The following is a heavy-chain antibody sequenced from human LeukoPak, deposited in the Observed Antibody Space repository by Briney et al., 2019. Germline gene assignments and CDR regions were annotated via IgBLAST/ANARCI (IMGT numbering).Heavy chain of an antibody. CDR1: GYSFTSYW. CDR2: IDPSDSYT. V-gene: IGHV5-10-1*01. CDR3: ARQYHSGYVTDY. J-gene: IGHJ4*02. Sequence: GESLKISCKGSGYSFTSYWISWVRQMPGKGLEWMGRIDPSDSYTNYSPSFQGHVTISADKSISTAYLQWSSLKASDTTMYYCARQYHSGYVTDYWGQGTLVTVSS. D-gene: IGHD5-12*01.